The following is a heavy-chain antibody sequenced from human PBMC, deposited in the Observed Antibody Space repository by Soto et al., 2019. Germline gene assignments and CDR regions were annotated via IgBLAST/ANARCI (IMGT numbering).Heavy chain of an antibody. V-gene: IGHV3-23*01. CDR3: AKSGIAAAGTASIGNWFDP. D-gene: IGHD6-13*01. Sequence: EVQLLESGGGLVQPGGSLRLSCAASGFTFSSYAMSWVRQAPGKGLEWVSAISGSGGSTYYADSVKGRFTISRDNSKNTLDLQMNSLRAEDTAVYYCAKSGIAAAGTASIGNWFDPWGQGTLVTVSS. CDR1: GFTFSSYA. J-gene: IGHJ5*02. CDR2: ISGSGGST.